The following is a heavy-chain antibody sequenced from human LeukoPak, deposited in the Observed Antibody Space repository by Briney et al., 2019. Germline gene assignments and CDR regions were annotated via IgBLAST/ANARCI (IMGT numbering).Heavy chain of an antibody. Sequence: SQTFSLTCAISGDSVSGNSAAWNWIRQSPSRGLEWLGRTYYRSKWYNDYAVSVKSRITINPDTSKNQFSLQLNSVTPEDTAVYYCARAPFAGAGNWFDPWGQGALVTVSS. J-gene: IGHJ5*02. CDR2: TYYRSKWYN. CDR1: GDSVSGNSAA. V-gene: IGHV6-1*01. CDR3: ARAPFAGAGNWFDP.